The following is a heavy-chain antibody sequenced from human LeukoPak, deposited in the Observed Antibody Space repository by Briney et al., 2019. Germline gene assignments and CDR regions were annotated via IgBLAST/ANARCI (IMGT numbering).Heavy chain of an antibody. V-gene: IGHV3-30*18. D-gene: IGHD3-10*01. Sequence: GGSLRLSCAASGFTFSSYGMHWVRQAPGKGLEWVADISYDGSNKYYADSVKGRFTISRDNSKNTLYLQMNSLRAEDTAVYYCAKVWFGESLYAFDIWGQGTMVTVSS. CDR2: ISYDGSNK. J-gene: IGHJ3*02. CDR1: GFTFSSYG. CDR3: AKVWFGESLYAFDI.